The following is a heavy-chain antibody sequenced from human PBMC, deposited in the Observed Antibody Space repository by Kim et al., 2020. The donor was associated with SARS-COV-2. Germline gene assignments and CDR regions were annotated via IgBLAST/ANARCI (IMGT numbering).Heavy chain of an antibody. V-gene: IGHV3-30*04. Sequence: GGSLRLSCAASGFTFSSYAMHWVRQAPGKGLEWVAVISYDGSNKYYADSVKGRFTISRDNSKNTLYLQMNSLRAEDTAVYYCARGWSSSWVWDYWGQGTLVTVSS. D-gene: IGHD6-13*01. CDR2: ISYDGSNK. J-gene: IGHJ4*02. CDR1: GFTFSSYA. CDR3: ARGWSSSWVWDY.